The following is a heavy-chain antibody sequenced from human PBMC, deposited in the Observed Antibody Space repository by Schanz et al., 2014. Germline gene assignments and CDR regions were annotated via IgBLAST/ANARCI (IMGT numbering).Heavy chain of an antibody. V-gene: IGHV3-21*01. CDR2: ISSGGSSV. D-gene: IGHD2-8*01. CDR3: ARLGRMGAFDI. CDR1: GFTFSSYG. J-gene: IGHJ3*02. Sequence: VQLVESGGGVVQPGRSLRLSCAASGFTFSSYGMHWVRQAPGKGLEWVSSISSGGSSVYYVESVKGRFTISRDNAKKSLFLQMNSLRAEDTAVYYCARLGRMGAFDIWGQGTMVTVSS.